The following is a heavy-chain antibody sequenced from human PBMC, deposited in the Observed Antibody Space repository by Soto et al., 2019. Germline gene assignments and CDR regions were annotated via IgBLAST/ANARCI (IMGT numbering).Heavy chain of an antibody. V-gene: IGHV3-15*01. Sequence: EVQLVESGGDFVKPGGSLRVSCAVSGFSFSNAWMSWVRQAPGKGLEWVGRIKSRADGGTTDYTAPVKGRFTISRDDSTNTVFLQMNSLKTEDTAVYYCTAHLGEFFPLDYWGQGTLVTVSS. CDR1: GFSFSNAW. CDR3: TAHLGEFFPLDY. J-gene: IGHJ4*02. D-gene: IGHD3-16*01. CDR2: IKSRADGGTT.